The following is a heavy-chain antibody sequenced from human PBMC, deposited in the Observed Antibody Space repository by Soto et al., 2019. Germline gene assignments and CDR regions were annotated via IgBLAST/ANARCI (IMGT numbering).Heavy chain of an antibody. CDR3: ARERFRGSVAVAGIFDY. D-gene: IGHD6-19*01. V-gene: IGHV3-33*01. CDR1: GFTFSSYG. CDR2: IWYDGSNK. Sequence: QVQLVESGGGVVQPGRSLRLSCAASGFTFSSYGMHWGRQAPGKGLERVAVIWYDGSNKYYADSVKGRFTISRDNSKNSLYLQMNSLRAEDTAVYYCARERFRGSVAVAGIFDYWGQGTLVTVSS. J-gene: IGHJ4*02.